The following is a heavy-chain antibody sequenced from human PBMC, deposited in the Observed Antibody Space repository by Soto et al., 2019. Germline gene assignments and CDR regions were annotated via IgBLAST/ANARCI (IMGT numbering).Heavy chain of an antibody. V-gene: IGHV3-30*18. CDR1: GFTFNKYG. J-gene: IGHJ4*02. Sequence: PGGSLRLSCAASGFTFNKYGMHWVRQAPGKGLEWVALISHGGSNKYYADSVKGRFTISRDNSKNTLYLQVNSLRAEDTAVYYCAKDREEMARRWRGYWGQGTLGTVSS. CDR3: AKDREEMARRWRGY. CDR2: ISHGGSNK. D-gene: IGHD3-10*01.